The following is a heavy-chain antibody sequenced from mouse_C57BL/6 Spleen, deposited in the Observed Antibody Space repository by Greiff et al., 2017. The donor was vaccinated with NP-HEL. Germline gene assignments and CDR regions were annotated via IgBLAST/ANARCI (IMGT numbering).Heavy chain of an antibody. CDR2: ISYDGSN. CDR3: AREGGSSPYWYFDV. V-gene: IGHV3-6*01. J-gene: IGHJ1*03. Sequence: ESGPGLVKPSQSLSLTCSVTGYSITSGYYWNWIRQFPGNKLEWMGYISYDGSNNYNPSLKNRISITRDTSKNQFFLKLNSVTTEDTATYYCAREGGSSPYWYFDVWGTGTTVTVSS. CDR1: GYSITSGYY. D-gene: IGHD1-1*01.